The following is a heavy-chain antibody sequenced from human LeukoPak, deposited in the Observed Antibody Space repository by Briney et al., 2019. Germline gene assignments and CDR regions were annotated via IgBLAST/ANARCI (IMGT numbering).Heavy chain of an antibody. CDR1: GGSISSGGYY. Sequence: SETLSLTCTVSGGSISSGGYYWSWIRQHPGKGPEWIGEINHSGSTNYNPSLKSRVTISVDTSKNQFSLKLSSVTAADTAVYYCARSFGRYYYGMDVWGQGTTVTVSS. J-gene: IGHJ6*02. CDR3: ARSFGRYYYGMDV. D-gene: IGHD3-10*01. CDR2: INHSGST. V-gene: IGHV4-39*07.